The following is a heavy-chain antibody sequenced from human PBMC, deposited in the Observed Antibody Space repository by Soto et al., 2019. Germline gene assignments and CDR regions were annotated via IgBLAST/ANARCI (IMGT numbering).Heavy chain of an antibody. V-gene: IGHV4-59*01. Sequence: QVQLQESGPGLVKPSETLSLTCTVSGGSISSYYWTWIRQPPGKGLEWIGYIYYSGSTNYNPSLKSRVTISVDTSTNQFSLKLSSVPAADTAVYYCARDRGQYDFWSGYPQNYYYYYGMDVWGQGTTVTVSS. CDR1: GGSISSYY. J-gene: IGHJ6*02. CDR2: IYYSGST. D-gene: IGHD3-3*01. CDR3: ARDRGQYDFWSGYPQNYYYYYGMDV.